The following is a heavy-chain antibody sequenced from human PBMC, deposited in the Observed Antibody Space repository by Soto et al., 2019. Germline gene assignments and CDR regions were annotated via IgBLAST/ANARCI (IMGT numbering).Heavy chain of an antibody. Sequence: QVRLVQSGAEVKKPGASVKVSCKASGYTFTSYGISWVRHAPGQGLEWMGWISANNGNTKYAQNFQGRVTMTTATSTSTADKELRSLRSDDTAVYYCARAYSPGLFDPWGQGTLVTVSS. CDR1: GYTFTSYG. D-gene: IGHD2-15*01. J-gene: IGHJ5*02. CDR3: ARAYSPGLFDP. V-gene: IGHV1-18*01. CDR2: ISANNGNT.